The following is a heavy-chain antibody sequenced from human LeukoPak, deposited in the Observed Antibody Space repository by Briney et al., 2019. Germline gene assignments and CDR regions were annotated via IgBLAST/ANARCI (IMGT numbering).Heavy chain of an antibody. V-gene: IGHV4-31*03. D-gene: IGHD3-22*01. CDR3: ARLPATRYDGYYYDSSGYYHDAFDI. Sequence: PSETLSLTCTVSGGFISSGGYYWSWIRQHPGKGLEWIGYIYYSGSTYYNPSLKSRVTISVDTSKNQFSLKLSSVTAADTAVYYCARLPATRYDGYYYDSSGYYHDAFDIWGQGTMVTVSS. J-gene: IGHJ3*02. CDR2: IYYSGST. CDR1: GGFISSGGYY.